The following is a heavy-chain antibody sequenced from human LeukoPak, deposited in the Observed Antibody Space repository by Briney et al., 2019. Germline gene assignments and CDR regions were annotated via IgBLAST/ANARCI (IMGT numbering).Heavy chain of an antibody. Sequence: GASVKVSCKASGYTFTSYYMHWVRQAPGQGLEWMGIINPSGGSTSYAQKFQGRVTMTRDMSTSTVYMELSSLRSEDTAVYYCAKEGYCSSTSCYYFDYWGQGTLVTVSS. J-gene: IGHJ4*02. CDR2: INPSGGST. CDR3: AKEGYCSSTSCYYFDY. V-gene: IGHV1-46*01. D-gene: IGHD2-2*01. CDR1: GYTFTSYY.